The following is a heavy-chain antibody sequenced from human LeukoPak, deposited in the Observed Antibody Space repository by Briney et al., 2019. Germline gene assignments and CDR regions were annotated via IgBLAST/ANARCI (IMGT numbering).Heavy chain of an antibody. D-gene: IGHD6-13*01. Sequence: GESLKISCKGSGYTFTTYWIGWVRQMPGSGLEWMGIIYPGDSDTRYSPSFQGQVTISADKSISTAYLQWSSLKASDTAMYYCARQEGRAAGDSNYYYYYMDVWGKGTTVTVSS. CDR3: ARQEGRAAGDSNYYYYYMDV. CDR1: GYTFTTYW. J-gene: IGHJ6*03. CDR2: IYPGDSDT. V-gene: IGHV5-51*01.